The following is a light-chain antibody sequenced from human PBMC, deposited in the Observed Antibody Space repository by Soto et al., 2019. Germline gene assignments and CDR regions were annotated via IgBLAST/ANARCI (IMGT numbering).Light chain of an antibody. J-gene: IGKJ1*01. CDR2: CAF. V-gene: IGKV3-20*01. CDR3: QQYGSSPRT. Sequence: EIVLTQYPGTLSLSPGERATFSCRASQSVSSNYLAWYQQKPGQAPRLLIYCAFKRATGIPDRFSGSGSGTDFTLTISRVEPEDFAVYCCQQYGSSPRTFGQGTKVDIK. CDR1: QSVSSNY.